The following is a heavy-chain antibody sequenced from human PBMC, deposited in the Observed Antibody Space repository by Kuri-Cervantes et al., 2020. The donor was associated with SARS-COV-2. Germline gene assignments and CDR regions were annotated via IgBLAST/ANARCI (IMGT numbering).Heavy chain of an antibody. V-gene: IGHV3-66*01. J-gene: IGHJ4*02. Sequence: GGSLRLSCAASGFTVSSNYMSWVRQAPGKGREWVSVIYSGGSTYYADSVKGRFTISRDNSKNTLYLQMNSLRAEDTAVYYCARDLGEGPTGYWGQGTLVTVSS. CDR3: ARDLGEGPTGY. D-gene: IGHD3-16*01. CDR1: GFTVSSNY. CDR2: IYSGGST.